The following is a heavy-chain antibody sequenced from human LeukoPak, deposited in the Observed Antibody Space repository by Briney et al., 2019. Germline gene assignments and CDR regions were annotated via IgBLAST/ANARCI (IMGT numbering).Heavy chain of an antibody. V-gene: IGHV3-30-3*01. CDR3: AREKKGAVYFDY. CDR2: ISYDASNK. CDR1: GFTFDDYA. Sequence: GGSLRLSCAASGFTFDDYAMHWVRQAPGKGLEWVTVISYDASNKYYADSVKGRFTISRDNSKNTLYLQMNSLRAEDTAVYYCAREKKGAVYFDYWGQGTLVTVSS. J-gene: IGHJ4*02.